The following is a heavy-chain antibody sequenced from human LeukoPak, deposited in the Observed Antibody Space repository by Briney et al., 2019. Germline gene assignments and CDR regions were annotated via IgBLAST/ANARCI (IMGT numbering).Heavy chain of an antibody. D-gene: IGHD3-10*01. V-gene: IGHV4-39*01. CDR1: GGSISSSSYY. J-gene: IGHJ4*02. Sequence: SETLSLTRTVSGGSISSSSYYWGWIRQPPGKGLEWIGSIYYSGSTYYNPSLKSRVTISVDTSKNQFSLKLSSVTAADTAVYYCARLGIIRGKDYWGQGTLVTVSS. CDR3: ARLGIIRGKDY. CDR2: IYYSGST.